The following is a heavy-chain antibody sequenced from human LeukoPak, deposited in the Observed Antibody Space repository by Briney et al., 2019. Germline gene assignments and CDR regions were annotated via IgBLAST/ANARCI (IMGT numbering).Heavy chain of an antibody. D-gene: IGHD4-17*01. J-gene: IGHJ3*02. CDR1: GASISSGDYY. Sequence: PSETLSLTCTVSGASISSGDYYWSWIRQPPGEGLEWIGYIYYSGSTYYNPSLKSRVTISVDTSKNQFSLKLSSVTAADTAVYYCARDSLGDGDYGRAFDIWGQGTMVTVSS. CDR3: ARDSLGDGDYGRAFDI. CDR2: IYYSGST. V-gene: IGHV4-30-4*01.